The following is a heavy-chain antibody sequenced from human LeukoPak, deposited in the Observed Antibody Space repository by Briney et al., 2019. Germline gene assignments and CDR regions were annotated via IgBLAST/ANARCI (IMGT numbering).Heavy chain of an antibody. Sequence: SETLSLTCTVSGGSIGSSSYYWGWIRQPPGKGLEWIGSIYYSGSTYYNPSLKSRVTISVDTSKNQFSLKLSSVTAADTAVYYCARGRIAVAGPRYNWFDPWGQGTLVTVSS. CDR3: ARGRIAVAGPRYNWFDP. CDR1: GGSIGSSSYY. V-gene: IGHV4-39*07. D-gene: IGHD6-19*01. CDR2: IYYSGST. J-gene: IGHJ5*02.